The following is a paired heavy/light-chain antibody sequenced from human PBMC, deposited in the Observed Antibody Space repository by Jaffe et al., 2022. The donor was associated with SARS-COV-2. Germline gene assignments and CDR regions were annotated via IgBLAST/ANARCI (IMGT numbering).Heavy chain of an antibody. CDR1: GGSISSYY. V-gene: IGHV4-59*01. CDR2: IHYSGST. CDR3: ARELRYFDWLPAFDP. D-gene: IGHD3-9*01. Sequence: QVQLQESGPGLVKPSETLSLTCTVSGGSISSYYWSWIRQPPGKGLEWIGYIHYSGSTRYNPSLKSRVTISVDTSKNQFSLKLSSATAADTAVYYCARELRYFDWLPAFDPWGQGTLVTVSS. J-gene: IGHJ5*02.
Light chain of an antibody. CDR3: QQTYSIPYT. CDR1: QIITTY. V-gene: IGKV1-39*01. Sequence: DIQMTQSPSSLSASVGDRVTITCRANQIITTYLNWYQRKPGKAPNLLIYAASNLQSGVPSRFSGSGSRTNFTLTISSLQLEDFATYYCQQTYSIPYTFGQGTKLEIK. CDR2: AAS. J-gene: IGKJ2*01.